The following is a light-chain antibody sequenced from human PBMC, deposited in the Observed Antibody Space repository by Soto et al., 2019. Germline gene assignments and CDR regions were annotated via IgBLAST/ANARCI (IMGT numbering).Light chain of an antibody. CDR1: QGISDH. CDR3: QNYYSAPVT. J-gene: IGKJ4*01. Sequence: DIQMTQSPSSLSASAGDRVTITCRASQGISDHLAWYQQKPGKVPHLLIFAASTLRSGVPSRFSGSGSGADFTLTISSLQPEDVATYYCQNYYSAPVTFGGGTKVDIK. CDR2: AAS. V-gene: IGKV1-27*01.